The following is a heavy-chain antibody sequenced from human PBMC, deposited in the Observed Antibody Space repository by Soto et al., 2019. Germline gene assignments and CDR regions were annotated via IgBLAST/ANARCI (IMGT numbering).Heavy chain of an antibody. CDR2: ISGSGGST. CDR3: AKDFRVSYIVLMVYAKYHYYGMDV. D-gene: IGHD2-8*01. CDR1: GFTFSSYA. V-gene: IGHV3-23*01. J-gene: IGHJ6*02. Sequence: HPGGSLRLSCAASGFTFSSYAMSWVRQAPGKGLEWVSAISGSGGSTYYADSVKGRFTISRDNSKNTLYLRMNSLRAEDTAVYYCAKDFRVSYIVLMVYAKYHYYGMDVWGQGTTVTVSS.